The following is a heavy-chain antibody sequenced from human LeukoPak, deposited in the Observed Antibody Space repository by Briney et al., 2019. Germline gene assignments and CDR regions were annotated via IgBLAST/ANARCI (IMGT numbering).Heavy chain of an antibody. CDR3: TTAGSSGSYYPRLSRW. CDR2: IKSKTDGGTT. Sequence: PGGSLRLSCAASGFTFSNAWMSWVRQAPGKGLEWVGRIKSKTDGGTTDYAAPVKGRFTISRDDSKNTLYLQMNSLKTEDTAVYYCTTAGSSGSYYPRLSRWWGQGTLVTVSS. J-gene: IGHJ4*02. V-gene: IGHV3-15*01. CDR1: GFTFSNAW. D-gene: IGHD1-26*01.